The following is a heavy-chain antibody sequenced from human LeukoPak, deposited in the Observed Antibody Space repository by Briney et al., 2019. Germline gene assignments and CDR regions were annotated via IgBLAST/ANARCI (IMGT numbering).Heavy chain of an antibody. J-gene: IGHJ4*02. Sequence: PSETLSLTCTVSGGSVSSDNYYWSWIRQPPGKGLEWIGYIYYSGSTNYNPSLKSRVTISVDTSKNQFSLKLSSVTAADTAVYYCAYLLDYYDSSGTDYWGQGTLVTVSS. CDR1: GGSVSSDNYY. V-gene: IGHV4-61*01. CDR2: IYYSGST. CDR3: AYLLDYYDSSGTDY. D-gene: IGHD3-22*01.